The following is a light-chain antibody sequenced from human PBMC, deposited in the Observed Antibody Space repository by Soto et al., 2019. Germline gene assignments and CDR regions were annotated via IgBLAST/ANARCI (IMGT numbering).Light chain of an antibody. CDR2: EVG. J-gene: IGLJ1*01. Sequence: QSALTQPASVSGSPGQSITISCTGTSRDVGGYSYVSWYQQHPGKAPKLILSEVGNRPSGISNRFSASKSGDTASLTISGLQADDEAEYYCSSYTSSSSYVFGTGTTLTVL. CDR1: SRDVGGYSY. V-gene: IGLV2-14*01. CDR3: SSYTSSSSYV.